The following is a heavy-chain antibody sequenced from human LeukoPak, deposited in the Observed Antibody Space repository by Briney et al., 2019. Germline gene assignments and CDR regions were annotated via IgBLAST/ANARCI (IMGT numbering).Heavy chain of an antibody. Sequence: PGGSLRLSCAASGFTFDDYAMHWVRQAPGKGLEWVSGISWNSGSIGYSDSVKGRFTISRDNAKNSLYLQMNSLRAEDTALYYCAKVSFDYYDSSGYYDRTYYFDYWGQGTLVTVSS. D-gene: IGHD3-22*01. J-gene: IGHJ4*02. CDR1: GFTFDDYA. CDR2: ISWNSGSI. V-gene: IGHV3-9*01. CDR3: AKVSFDYYDSSGYYDRTYYFDY.